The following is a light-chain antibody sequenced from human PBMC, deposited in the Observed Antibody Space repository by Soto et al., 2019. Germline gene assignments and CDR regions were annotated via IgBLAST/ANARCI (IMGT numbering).Light chain of an antibody. CDR1: QSVSSY. V-gene: IGKV3-11*01. CDR3: QQRSNWPLT. CDR2: DAS. Sequence: ELVWTQSPATLSLSPGERATLSCMASQSVSSYLAWYQQKPGQAPRLLIYDASNRDTGIPARFSGSGSGTDCTLTISSLEPEDFAVYYCQQRSNWPLTFGGGNKVEIK. J-gene: IGKJ4*01.